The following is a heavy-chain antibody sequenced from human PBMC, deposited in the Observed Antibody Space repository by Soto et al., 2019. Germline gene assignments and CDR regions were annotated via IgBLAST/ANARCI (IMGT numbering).Heavy chain of an antibody. CDR1: GFTFSSYA. CDR3: AKDIENRGSGWSDAFDI. CDR2: ISGSGGST. J-gene: IGHJ3*02. V-gene: IGHV3-23*01. D-gene: IGHD6-19*01. Sequence: GGSLRLSCAASGFTFSSYAMSWVRQAPGKGLEWVSAISGSGGSTYYADSVKGRFTISRDNSKNTLYLQMNSLRAKDTAVYYCAKDIENRGSGWSDAFDIWGQGTMVTVSS.